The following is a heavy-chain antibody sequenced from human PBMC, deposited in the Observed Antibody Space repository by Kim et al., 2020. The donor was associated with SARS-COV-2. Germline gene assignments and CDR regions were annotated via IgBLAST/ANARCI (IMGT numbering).Heavy chain of an antibody. V-gene: IGHV1-18*01. J-gene: IGHJ6*02. D-gene: IGHD3-10*01. CDR2: ISAYNGNT. Sequence: ASVKVSCKASGYTFTSYGISWVRQAPGQGLEWMGWISAYNGNTNYAQKLQGRVTMTTDTSTSTAYMELRSLRSDDTAVYYCARDLITMVRGVMANYYYYGMDVWGQGTTVTVSS. CDR3: ARDLITMVRGVMANYYYYGMDV. CDR1: GYTFTSYG.